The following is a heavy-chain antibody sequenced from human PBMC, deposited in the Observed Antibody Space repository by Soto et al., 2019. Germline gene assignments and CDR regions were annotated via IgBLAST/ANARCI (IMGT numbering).Heavy chain of an antibody. CDR2: IIPILGIT. CDR3: ARMFYYDNSGFLDGLDV. CDR1: GGAFTSYT. J-gene: IGHJ6*02. V-gene: IGHV1-69*02. Sequence: QVQLVQSGAEVKKPGSSVKVSCKASGGAFTSYTINWVRQAPGQGLEWMGRIIPILGITNYAQKFQDRVTITADKSTSTAYMEVSSLRSEDTAVYYCARMFYYDNSGFLDGLDVWGQGTTVTVSS. D-gene: IGHD3-22*01.